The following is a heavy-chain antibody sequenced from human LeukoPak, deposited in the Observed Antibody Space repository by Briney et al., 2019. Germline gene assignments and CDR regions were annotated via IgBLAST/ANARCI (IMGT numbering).Heavy chain of an antibody. CDR2: ISSSSSYI. J-gene: IGHJ6*03. D-gene: IGHD3-10*01. CDR3: ARDYSGGYHYYYYMDV. Sequence: PGGSLRLSCAASGFTFSSYSMNWVRQAPGKGLEWVSSISSSSSYIYYADSVKGRFTISRDNAKNSLYLQMNSLRAEDTAVYYCARDYSGGYHYYYYMDVWGKGTTVTVSS. CDR1: GFTFSSYS. V-gene: IGHV3-21*01.